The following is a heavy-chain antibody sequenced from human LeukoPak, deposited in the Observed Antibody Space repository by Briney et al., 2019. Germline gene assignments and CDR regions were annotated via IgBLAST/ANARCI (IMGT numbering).Heavy chain of an antibody. Sequence: ASVKVSCKASGYTFTGYYMHWARQAPGQGLEWMGRINPNSGGTNYAQKFQGRVTMTRDTSIGTAYMELSRLRSDDTAVYYCARIPSINYYAGGYYFDYWGQGTLVTVSS. V-gene: IGHV1-2*06. J-gene: IGHJ4*02. CDR3: ARIPSINYYAGGYYFDY. CDR1: GYTFTGYY. D-gene: IGHD3-10*02. CDR2: INPNSGGT.